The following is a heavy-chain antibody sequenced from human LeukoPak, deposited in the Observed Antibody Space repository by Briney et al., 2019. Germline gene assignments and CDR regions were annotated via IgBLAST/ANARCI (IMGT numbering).Heavy chain of an antibody. CDR3: ARSYSGSYYARSGVDY. CDR2: INLSGGST. V-gene: IGHV1-46*01. J-gene: IGHJ4*02. CDR1: GYTFINYY. D-gene: IGHD1-26*01. Sequence: AAGKVSCKAAGYTFINYYMHWGRQAPGQGLEWMGIINLSGGSTRYEQKFQGRVTMTRDTSTSTVYMELSSLRSEDTAVYYCARSYSGSYYARSGVDYWGQGTLVSVSS.